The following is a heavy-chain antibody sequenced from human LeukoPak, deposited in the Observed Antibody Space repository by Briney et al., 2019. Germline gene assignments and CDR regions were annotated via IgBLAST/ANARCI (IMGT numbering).Heavy chain of an antibody. Sequence: GGSLRLSCAASGFTFSSYWMHWVRHAPGKGVVWVSRINSDGSSTSYADSVKGRFTISRDNAKNMLYLQMNSLRAEDTAAYYCASSSPAAISIGMDFWGQGTTVTVSS. J-gene: IGHJ6*02. CDR3: ASSSPAAISIGMDF. CDR1: GFTFSSYW. D-gene: IGHD2-2*01. CDR2: INSDGSST. V-gene: IGHV3-74*01.